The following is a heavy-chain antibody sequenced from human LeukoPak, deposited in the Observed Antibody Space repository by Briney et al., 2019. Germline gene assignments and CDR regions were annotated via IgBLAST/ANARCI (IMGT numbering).Heavy chain of an antibody. Sequence: GGSLRLSCPASGLTFSTYSMNWVRQAPGKGLEWVSSLSSGSTYIYYADSVKGRFTISRDNAKNTLYLQMNSLRAGDTAVYYCASAGHYYDSTGYSFDYWGQGTLVTISS. CDR3: ASAGHYYDSTGYSFDY. V-gene: IGHV3-21*01. CDR1: GLTFSTYS. CDR2: LSSGSTYI. J-gene: IGHJ4*02. D-gene: IGHD3-22*01.